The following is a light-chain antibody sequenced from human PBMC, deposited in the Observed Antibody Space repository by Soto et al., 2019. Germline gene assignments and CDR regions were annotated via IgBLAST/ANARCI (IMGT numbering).Light chain of an antibody. CDR1: QGVSSY. Sequence: IQLTQSPSSLSASVGDRVTITCRASQGVSSYLAWYQHKPGKAPKVLIYGTSTLQSGVPSRFSGSGSGTDFTLTISRLEPEDFAVYYCQQYGSSSTFGQGTKVEIK. CDR3: QQYGSSST. CDR2: GTS. J-gene: IGKJ1*01. V-gene: IGKV1-9*01.